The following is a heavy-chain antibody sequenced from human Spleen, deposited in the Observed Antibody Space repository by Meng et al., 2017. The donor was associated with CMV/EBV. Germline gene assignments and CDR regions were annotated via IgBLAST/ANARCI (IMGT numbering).Heavy chain of an antibody. CDR2: INPNSGGT. D-gene: IGHD3-10*01. J-gene: IGHJ5*02. CDR3: ARGNYYGSGSPRDDWIDP. V-gene: IGHV1-2*02. Sequence: ASVKVSCKASGYTLTGYYMHWVRQAPGQGLEWMGWINPNSGGTNYAQKFQGRVTMTRDTSISTDYMELSRLTSDDTAVYYCARGNYYGSGSPRDDWIDPWGQGTLVTVSS. CDR1: GYTLTGYY.